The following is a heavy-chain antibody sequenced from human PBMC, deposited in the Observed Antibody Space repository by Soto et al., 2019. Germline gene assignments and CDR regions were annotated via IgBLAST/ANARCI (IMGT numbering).Heavy chain of an antibody. CDR2: IYYSGST. V-gene: IGHV4-30-4*01. Sequence: SETLSLTCTVSGGSISSGDYYWSWIRQPPGKGLEWIGYIYYSGSTFYNPSLKSRLTISVDTSKNQFSLKLSSVTAADTAVYYCARERPDGARLDPWGQGTPVTVSS. J-gene: IGHJ5*02. CDR3: ARERPDGARLDP. D-gene: IGHD6-6*01. CDR1: GGSISSGDYY.